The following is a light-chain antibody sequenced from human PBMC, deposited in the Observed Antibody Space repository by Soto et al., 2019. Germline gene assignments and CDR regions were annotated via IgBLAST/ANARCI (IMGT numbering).Light chain of an antibody. V-gene: IGKV3-11*01. Sequence: EIVMTQSPATLSVSPGERATLSCMASQSVSSYLAWYQQKPGQAPRLLIYDASNRATGIPARFSGSGSGTDFTLTISSLEPEDFAVYYCQQHSNWPRTFGQGTKVDIK. CDR3: QQHSNWPRT. CDR1: QSVSSY. J-gene: IGKJ1*01. CDR2: DAS.